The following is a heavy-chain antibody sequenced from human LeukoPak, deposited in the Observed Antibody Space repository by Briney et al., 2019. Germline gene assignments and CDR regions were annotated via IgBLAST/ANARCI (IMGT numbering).Heavy chain of an antibody. Sequence: PSETLSLTCAVYGGSFSGYYWSWIRQPPGKGLEWIGEINHSGSTNYNPSLKSLVTISVDTSKNQFSLKLSSVTAADTAVYYCAGIIVVVVAATGWFDPWGQGTLVTVSS. CDR2: INHSGST. CDR1: GGSFSGYY. D-gene: IGHD2-15*01. J-gene: IGHJ5*02. CDR3: AGIIVVVVAATGWFDP. V-gene: IGHV4-34*01.